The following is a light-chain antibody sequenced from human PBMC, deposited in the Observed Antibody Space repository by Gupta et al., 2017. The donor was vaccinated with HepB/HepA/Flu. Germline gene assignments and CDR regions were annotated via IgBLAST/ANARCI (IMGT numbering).Light chain of an antibody. V-gene: IGLV2-11*01. CDR1: SSDVGSYNY. CDR3: CSYAGTWL. Sequence: QSALTQPRSVSGSPGQSVTISCTGTSSDVGSYNYVSWYQQHPGKAPRLMIYDVSKRPSGVPDRFSGSKSGNTASLTISGLQAEEEADYYCCSYAGTWLFGGGTKLTVL. CDR2: DVS. J-gene: IGLJ3*02.